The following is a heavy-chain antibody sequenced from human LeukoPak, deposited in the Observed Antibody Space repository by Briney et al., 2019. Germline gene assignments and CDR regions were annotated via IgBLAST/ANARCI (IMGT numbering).Heavy chain of an antibody. V-gene: IGHV4-59*08. CDR2: ISHSGKT. CDR1: GGSISSYY. D-gene: IGHD2-21*02. J-gene: IGHJ2*01. Sequence: SETLSLTCTVSGGSISSYYWNWIRQPPGKGLEWIGFISHSGKTNYNPSLKSRVTISVDTSNNQFSLKLNSVTAADTAMYYCARSSGGDDWNFDLWGRGTLVTVSS. CDR3: ARSSGGDDWNFDL.